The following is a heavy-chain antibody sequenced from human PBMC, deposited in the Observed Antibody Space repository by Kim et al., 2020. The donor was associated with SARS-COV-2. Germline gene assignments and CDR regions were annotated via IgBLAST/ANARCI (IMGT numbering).Heavy chain of an antibody. CDR3: ARQRDDYIWGSYYAFDI. Sequence: LKSRVTISVDTSKNQFSLKLSSVTAADTAVYYCARQRDDYIWGSYYAFDIWGQGTMVTVSS. J-gene: IGHJ3*02. V-gene: IGHV4-39*01. D-gene: IGHD3-16*01.